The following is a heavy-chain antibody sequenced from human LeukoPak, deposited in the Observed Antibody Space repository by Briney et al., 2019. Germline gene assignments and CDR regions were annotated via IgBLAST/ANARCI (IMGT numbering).Heavy chain of an antibody. CDR3: ARAIYCSGGSCYSSQYFDL. CDR1: GGSISSYY. J-gene: IGHJ2*01. CDR2: IYTSGST. D-gene: IGHD2-15*01. Sequence: PSETLSLTCTVSGGSISSYYWSWIRQPAGKGLEWIGRIYTSGSTNYNPSLKSRVTMSVDTSKNRFSLKLSSVTAADTAVYYCARAIYCSGGSCYSSQYFDLWGRGTLVTVSS. V-gene: IGHV4-4*07.